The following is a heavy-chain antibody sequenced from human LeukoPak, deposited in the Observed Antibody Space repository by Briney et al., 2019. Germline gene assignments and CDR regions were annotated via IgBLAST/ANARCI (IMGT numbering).Heavy chain of an antibody. CDR1: GGTFSSYA. V-gene: IGHV1-69*13. Sequence: SVKVSCKASGGTFSSYAISWVRQAPGQGLEWMGGIIPIFGTANYAQKFQGRVTITADESTSTAYMELSSLRSGDTAVYYCARDLNSVYYYGSGSSDYWGQGTLVTVSS. J-gene: IGHJ4*02. CDR2: IIPIFGTA. CDR3: ARDLNSVYYYGSGSSDY. D-gene: IGHD3-10*01.